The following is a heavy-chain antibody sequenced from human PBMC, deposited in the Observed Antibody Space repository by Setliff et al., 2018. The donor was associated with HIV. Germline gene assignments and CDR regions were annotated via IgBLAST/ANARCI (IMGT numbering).Heavy chain of an antibody. CDR1: GFMIGNYG. CDR2: ISWGSANL. V-gene: IGHV3-9*01. CDR3: VKDGAAARTYHHFMQI. D-gene: IGHD6-25*01. J-gene: IGHJ6*04. Sequence: SLRLSCAASGFMIGNYGLHWVRQTPGKGLEWVASISWGSANLGYADSVKGRFIISRDNTKASLYLQMNSLRPDDTGVYYCVKDGAAARTYHHFMQIWGNGTTVTVSS.